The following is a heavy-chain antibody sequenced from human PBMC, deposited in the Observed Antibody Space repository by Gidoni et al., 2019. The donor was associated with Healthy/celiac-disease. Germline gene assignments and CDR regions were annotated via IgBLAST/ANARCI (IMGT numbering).Heavy chain of an antibody. CDR3: ARTKNYYDSRGGGMDV. CDR2: IDWDDDK. Sequence: RESGPAPVTPTQTLTLTCTFSGFSLSTSGMCVSWIRQAPGKALEWRALIDWDDDKYYSTSLKTRLTISKDTSKNQIVLTMTNMDPVDTPTYYCARTKNYYDSRGGGMDVWGQGTTVTVSS. D-gene: IGHD3-22*01. CDR1: GFSLSTSGMC. V-gene: IGHV2-70*01. J-gene: IGHJ6*02.